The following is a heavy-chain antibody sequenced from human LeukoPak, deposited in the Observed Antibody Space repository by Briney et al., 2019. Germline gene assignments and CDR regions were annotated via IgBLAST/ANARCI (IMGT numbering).Heavy chain of an antibody. V-gene: IGHV1-2*02. Sequence: ASVKVSCKASGYTFTGYYMQWVRQAPGQGLEWMGWINPNSGGTNYAQKFQGRVTMTRDTSISTAYVELSRLRSDDTAVYYCASSRASGYYSNARHYFDYWGQGTLVTVSS. J-gene: IGHJ4*02. CDR3: ASSRASGYYSNARHYFDY. D-gene: IGHD3-22*01. CDR1: GYTFTGYY. CDR2: INPNSGGT.